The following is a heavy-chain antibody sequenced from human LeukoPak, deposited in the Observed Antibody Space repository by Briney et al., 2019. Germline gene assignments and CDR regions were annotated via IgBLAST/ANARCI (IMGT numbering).Heavy chain of an antibody. CDR3: ARGYSSGWFHSYYYYGMDV. Sequence: ASVKVSCKASGYTFTSYYMHWVRQAPGQGLEWMGIINPSGGSTSYAQKFQGRVTMTRDTSTSTVYMELSSLRSEDTAVYYCARGYSSGWFHSYYYYGMDVGGQGTTVTVSS. J-gene: IGHJ6*02. CDR2: INPSGGST. V-gene: IGHV1-46*01. CDR1: GYTFTSYY. D-gene: IGHD6-19*01.